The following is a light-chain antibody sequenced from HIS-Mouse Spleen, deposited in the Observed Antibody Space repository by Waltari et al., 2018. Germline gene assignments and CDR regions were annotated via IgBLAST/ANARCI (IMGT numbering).Light chain of an antibody. CDR3: QQYGSSPPDT. J-gene: IGKJ2*01. CDR2: GAS. Sequence: EIVLTQSPGTLSLSPGERATLSCRASQRVSSSYLAWYQQKPGQAPRRLIYGASSRATGIPYRFSGSGSGTDFTLTISRLEPEDFAVYYCQQYGSSPPDTFGQGTKLEIK. CDR1: QRVSSSY. V-gene: IGKV3-20*01.